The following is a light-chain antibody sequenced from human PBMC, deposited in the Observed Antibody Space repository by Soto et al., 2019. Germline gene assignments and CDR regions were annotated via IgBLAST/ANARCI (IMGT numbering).Light chain of an antibody. Sequence: QSALTQPRSVSGSPGQSVTLSCTGTSTDVGGYNYVSWYQQHPGKVPKLMLYDVSKRPSGVPDRFSGSKSGNTASLTISGLQAEDEADYYCCSYAGRGTLYVFGSGTKVTVL. J-gene: IGLJ1*01. CDR3: CSYAGRGTLYV. CDR1: STDVGGYNY. V-gene: IGLV2-11*01. CDR2: DVS.